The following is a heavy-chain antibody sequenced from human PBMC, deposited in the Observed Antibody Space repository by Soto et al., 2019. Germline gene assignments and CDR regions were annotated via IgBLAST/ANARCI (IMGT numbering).Heavy chain of an antibody. D-gene: IGHD6-13*01. J-gene: IGHJ4*02. Sequence: GGSLRLSCAASGFTFSSYWMHWVRQAPGKGLEWVSRINSDGSSTCYTDTVKSRISISSDNAKNTLYLQMNSLRAEDTAVYYCERDQLVNSPAHDYWGQGTLVTVSS. CDR2: INSDGSST. CDR1: GFTFSSYW. CDR3: ERDQLVNSPAHDY. V-gene: IGHV3-74*01.